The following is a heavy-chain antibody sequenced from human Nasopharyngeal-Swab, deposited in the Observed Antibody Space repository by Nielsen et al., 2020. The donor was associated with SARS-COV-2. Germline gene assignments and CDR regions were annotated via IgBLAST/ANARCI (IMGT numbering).Heavy chain of an antibody. CDR3: ARTVVVVTAIHGGDAFDI. Sequence: GSLRLSCTVSGGSISSSSYYWGWIRQPPGKGLAWIGSIYYSGSTYYNPSLKSRVTISVDTSKNQFSLKLSSVTAADTAVYYCARTVVVVTAIHGGDAFDIWGQGTMVTVSS. CDR2: IYYSGST. CDR1: GGSISSSSYY. V-gene: IGHV4-39*07. J-gene: IGHJ3*02. D-gene: IGHD2-21*02.